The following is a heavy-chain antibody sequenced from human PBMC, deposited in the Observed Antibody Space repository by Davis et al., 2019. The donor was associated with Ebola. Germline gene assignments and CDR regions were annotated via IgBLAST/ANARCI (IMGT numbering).Heavy chain of an antibody. CDR1: GGSISSYY. V-gene: IGHV4-59*01. CDR2: IYYTGSS. J-gene: IGHJ4*02. D-gene: IGHD6-13*01. Sequence: SETLSLTCTVSGGSISSYYWSWIRQPPGKGLEWVGYIYYTGSSNYNPSLKSRVTISIDTSKNQFSLKLSSVTAADTAVYYCARDAPNTSSLDYWGQGTLVTVSS. CDR3: ARDAPNTSSLDY.